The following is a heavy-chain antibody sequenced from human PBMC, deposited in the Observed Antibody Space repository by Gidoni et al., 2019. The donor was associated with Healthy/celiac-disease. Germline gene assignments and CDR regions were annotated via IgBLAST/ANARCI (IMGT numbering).Heavy chain of an antibody. CDR3: VKDPGPSYYDFWSGYQSYYYYYGMDV. J-gene: IGHJ6*02. CDR2: ISSNGGST. V-gene: IGHV3-64D*06. CDR1: GFTFSSYA. Sequence: EVQLVESGGGLVQPGGSLRLSCSASGFTFSSYAMHWVRQAPGKGLEYVSAISSNGGSTYYADSVKGRFTISRDNSKNTLYLQMSSLRAEDTAVYYCVKDPGPSYYDFWSGYQSYYYYYGMDVWGQGTTVTVSS. D-gene: IGHD3-3*01.